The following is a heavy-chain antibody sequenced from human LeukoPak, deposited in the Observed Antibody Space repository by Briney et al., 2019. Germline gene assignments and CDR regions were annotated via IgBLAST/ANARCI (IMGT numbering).Heavy chain of an antibody. CDR2: ISGGGGST. J-gene: IGHJ4*02. CDR3: VKGSSNARPYYFDY. Sequence: GGSLRLSCVASGFTFSNYAMSWVRQTPGKGLEWVSAISGGGGSTYYADSVKGRLTISRDNSKNTLYVQMNSLRAEDTAVYYCVKGSSNARPYYFDYWGQGTLVTVSS. CDR1: GFTFSNYA. D-gene: IGHD2-8*01. V-gene: IGHV3-23*01.